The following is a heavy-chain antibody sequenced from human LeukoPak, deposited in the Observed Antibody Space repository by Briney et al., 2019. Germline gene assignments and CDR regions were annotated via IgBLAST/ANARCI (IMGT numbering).Heavy chain of an antibody. V-gene: IGHV3-53*01. J-gene: IGHJ4*02. CDR2: IYSGGST. Sequence: GGSLRLSCAASGFTISSDYMSWVRQPPGKGLEWVSVIYSGGSTNYADSVKGRFTISRDNSKNTLHLQMNSLRVEDTAVYYCASARQRHCTNGVCPSLTDSWGQGTLVTVSS. CDR3: ASARQRHCTNGVCPSLTDS. D-gene: IGHD2-8*01. CDR1: GFTISSDY.